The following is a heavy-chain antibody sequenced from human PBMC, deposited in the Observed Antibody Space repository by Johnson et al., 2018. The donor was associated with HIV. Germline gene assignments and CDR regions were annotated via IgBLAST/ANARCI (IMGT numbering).Heavy chain of an antibody. CDR2: ISSSGSTI. J-gene: IGHJ3*02. V-gene: IGHV3-11*01. CDR3: ARARVGYSFAGWGTDAFDI. CDR1: GFTFSDYY. Sequence: QVQLVESGGGLVKPGGSLRLSCAASGFTFSDYYMTWIRQAPGKGLEWVSYISSSGSTIYYADSVKGRFTISRDNAKNSLYLQMNSLRPEDTAVYYCARARVGYSFAGWGTDAFDIWGQGTMVTVSS. D-gene: IGHD5-18*01.